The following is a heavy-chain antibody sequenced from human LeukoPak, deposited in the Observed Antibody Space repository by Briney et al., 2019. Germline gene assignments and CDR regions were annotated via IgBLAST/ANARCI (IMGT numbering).Heavy chain of an antibody. Sequence: GASVKVSCKASGYTFTSYAMNWVRQAPGQGLEWMGWINTNTGNPTYAQGFTGRFVFSLDTSVSTAYLQISSLKAEDTAVYYCARDRLRIAARRTNHTHNWFDPWGQGTLVTVSS. J-gene: IGHJ5*02. CDR2: INTNTGNP. CDR3: ARDRLRIAARRTNHTHNWFDP. D-gene: IGHD6-6*01. CDR1: GYTFTSYA. V-gene: IGHV7-4-1*02.